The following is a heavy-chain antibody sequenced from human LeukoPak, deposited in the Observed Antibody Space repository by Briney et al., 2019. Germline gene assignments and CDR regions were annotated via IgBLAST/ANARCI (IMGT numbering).Heavy chain of an antibody. Sequence: GGSLRLSCAASGFTFSSYAMSWVRQAPGKGLEWVSAISGSGGSTYYADSVKGRFTISRDNSKNTLYLQMNSLRAEDTAVYYCAKVPQGGFLECHACFDIWGQGTMVTVSS. J-gene: IGHJ3*02. CDR3: AKVPQGGFLECHACFDI. CDR2: ISGSGGST. D-gene: IGHD3-3*01. V-gene: IGHV3-23*01. CDR1: GFTFSSYA.